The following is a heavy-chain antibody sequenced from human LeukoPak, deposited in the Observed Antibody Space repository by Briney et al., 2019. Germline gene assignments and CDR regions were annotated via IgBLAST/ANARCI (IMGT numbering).Heavy chain of an antibody. J-gene: IGHJ4*02. CDR3: ANSPLVWRVFAY. V-gene: IGHV4-39*01. D-gene: IGHD5/OR15-5a*01. Sequence: SETLSLTCIVSGGSISSSTDYWGWIRQPPGKGLEWIGNVYYSGSTYYNPSLKSRVTISVDTSKNQFSLKLHSVTAADTAVYYCANSPLVWRVFAYWGQAPRHTLSS. CDR1: GGSISSSTDY. CDR2: VYYSGST.